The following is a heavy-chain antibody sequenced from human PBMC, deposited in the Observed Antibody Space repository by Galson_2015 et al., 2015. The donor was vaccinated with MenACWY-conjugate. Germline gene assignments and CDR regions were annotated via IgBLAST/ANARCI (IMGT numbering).Heavy chain of an antibody. D-gene: IGHD3-9*01. J-gene: IGHJ2*01. CDR3: AKDRYPNPGWYFDL. V-gene: IGHV3-9*01. CDR2: IGWHSGNI. CDR1: GFSFDDYA. Sequence: SLRLSCAASGFSFDDYAMHWVRQAPGKGLEWVSGIGWHSGNIAYADSVKGRFTISRGTAKNSLYLQMNSLRAEDTAFYYCAKDRYPNPGWYFDLWGRGTLVIVSS.